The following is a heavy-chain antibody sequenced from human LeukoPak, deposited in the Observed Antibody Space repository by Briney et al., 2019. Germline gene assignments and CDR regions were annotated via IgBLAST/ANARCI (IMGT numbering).Heavy chain of an antibody. Sequence: GASVKVSCKASGGTFSSYAISWVRQAPGQGLEWMGGIIPIFGTANYAQKFQGRVTITADKSTSTAYMELSSLRSEDTAVYYCARRGTVSYYYYYMDVWGKGTTVTISS. CDR3: ARRGTVSYYYYYMDV. J-gene: IGHJ6*03. D-gene: IGHD1-14*01. CDR2: IIPIFGTA. CDR1: GGTFSSYA. V-gene: IGHV1-69*06.